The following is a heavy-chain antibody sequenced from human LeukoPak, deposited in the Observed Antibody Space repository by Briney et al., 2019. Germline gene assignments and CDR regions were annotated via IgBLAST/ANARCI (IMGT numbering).Heavy chain of an antibody. D-gene: IGHD3-10*01. V-gene: IGHV3-30*04. J-gene: IGHJ6*03. CDR3: AKGAYGSGSYTNMDV. Sequence: GGSLRLSCAASGFTFGSYAMSWVRQAPGKGLEWVGITSYDGSDKYYADSVKGRLTISRDNSKNTLFPQMNSLRAEDTAVYYCAKGAYGSGSYTNMDVWGKGTTVTVSS. CDR2: TSYDGSDK. CDR1: GFTFGSYA.